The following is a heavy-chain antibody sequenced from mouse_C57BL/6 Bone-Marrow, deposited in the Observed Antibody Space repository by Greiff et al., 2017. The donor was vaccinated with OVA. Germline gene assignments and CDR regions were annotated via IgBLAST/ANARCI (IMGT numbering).Heavy chain of an antibody. CDR3: AKRDITTVPYAMDY. J-gene: IGHJ4*01. D-gene: IGHD1-1*01. Sequence: VQLQQSGPGLVQPSQSLSITCTVSGFSLTSYGVHWVRQSPGKGLEWLGVIWRGGSTDYNAAFMSRLSITKDNSKSQVFFKMNSLQADDTAIYYCAKRDITTVPYAMDYWGQGTSVTVSS. CDR1: GFSLTSYG. CDR2: IWRGGST. V-gene: IGHV2-5*01.